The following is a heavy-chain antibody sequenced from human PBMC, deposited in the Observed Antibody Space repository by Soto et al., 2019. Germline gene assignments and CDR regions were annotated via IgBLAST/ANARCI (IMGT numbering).Heavy chain of an antibody. Sequence: GGSLRLSCAASGFTFSSYGMHWVRQAPGKGLEWVAVISYDGSNKYYADSVKGRFTISRDNSKNTLYLQMNSLRAEDTAVYYCAKDREKFYCGSGSYPDYWGQGTLVTVSS. D-gene: IGHD3-10*01. CDR3: AKDREKFYCGSGSYPDY. J-gene: IGHJ4*02. V-gene: IGHV3-30*18. CDR1: GFTFSSYG. CDR2: ISYDGSNK.